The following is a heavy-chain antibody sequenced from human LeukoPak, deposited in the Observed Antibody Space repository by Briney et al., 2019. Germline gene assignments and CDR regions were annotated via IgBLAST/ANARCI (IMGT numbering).Heavy chain of an antibody. J-gene: IGHJ6*03. D-gene: IGHD2/OR15-2a*01. CDR3: ARAYETLIGHYMDV. CDR2: IYYSGIT. V-gene: IGHV4-39*07. CDR1: GGSISSSSYC. Sequence: SETLSLTCTVSGGSISSSSYCWGWIRQPPGKGLEWIGSIYYSGITYYNPSLKSRVTISVDTSKNQFSLKLSSVTAADTAVYYCARAYETLIGHYMDVWGKGTTVTVSS.